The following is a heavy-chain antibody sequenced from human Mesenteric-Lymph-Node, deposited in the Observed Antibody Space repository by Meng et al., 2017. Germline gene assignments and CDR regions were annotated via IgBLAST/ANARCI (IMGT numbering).Heavy chain of an antibody. J-gene: IGHJ4*02. D-gene: IGHD3-10*01. V-gene: IGHV4-39*07. CDR1: GGSISSSSYY. CDR3: GRDLYGMGTYDY. CDR2: IYYSGST. Sequence: SETLSLTCTVAGGSISSSSYYWGWIRQSPGMGREWIGSIYYSGSTYYNPSPKSRVTISGDMSKNQFSLKVRSVTAADTAVYYCGRDLYGMGTYDYWGQGTLVTVSS.